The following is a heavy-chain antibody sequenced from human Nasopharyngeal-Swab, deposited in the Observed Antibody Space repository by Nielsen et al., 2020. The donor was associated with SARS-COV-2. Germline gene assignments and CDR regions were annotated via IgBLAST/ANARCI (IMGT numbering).Heavy chain of an antibody. V-gene: IGHV4-38-2*02. CDR3: ARGDSDSPDYSPRVFDY. J-gene: IGHJ4*02. Sequence: WIRQPPGKGLEWIGSIYHSGSTYYNPSLKSRVTISVDASKNQFSLKLSSVTAADTAVYYCARGDSDSPDYSPRVFDYWGQGSLVTVSS. D-gene: IGHD3-22*01. CDR2: IYHSGST.